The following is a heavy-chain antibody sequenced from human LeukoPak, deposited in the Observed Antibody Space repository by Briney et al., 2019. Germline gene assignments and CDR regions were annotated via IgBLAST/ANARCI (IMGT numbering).Heavy chain of an antibody. Sequence: PSETLSLTRMVSGGSISGYYWSWIRQPAGKGLEWIGRIYTSGSTNYNPSPKSRVTMSVDTSKNQFSLKLSSVTAADTAVYYCARDLVAAAGTIDRFDPWGQGTLVIVSS. CDR3: ARDLVAAAGTIDRFDP. D-gene: IGHD6-13*01. V-gene: IGHV4-4*07. J-gene: IGHJ5*02. CDR2: IYTSGST. CDR1: GGSISGYY.